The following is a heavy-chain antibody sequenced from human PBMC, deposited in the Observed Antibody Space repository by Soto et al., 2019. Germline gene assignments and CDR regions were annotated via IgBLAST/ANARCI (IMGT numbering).Heavy chain of an antibody. D-gene: IGHD3-10*01. J-gene: IGHJ6*02. CDR3: ARLMIRGVHRFFYYGMDV. Sequence: QVQRVQSGAEVRKPGASVKVSCKASGYAFIDYSSLWLRQAPGEGLEWMGWISAYNGNTNYAQKFQGRVTMTTDTSTSTAYMELRSLRSDDTAVYYWARLMIRGVHRFFYYGMDVWGQGTTVTVSS. CDR2: ISAYNGNT. V-gene: IGHV1-18*01. CDR1: GYAFIDYS.